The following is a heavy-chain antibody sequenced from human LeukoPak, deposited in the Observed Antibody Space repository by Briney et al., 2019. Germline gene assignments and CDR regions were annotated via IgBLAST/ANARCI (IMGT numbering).Heavy chain of an antibody. Sequence: PSETLSLTCTVSGGSISSYYWSWIRQPPGKGLEWIGYIYYSGSTYYNSSLKSRVTMSVDTSKNQFSLKLSSVTAADTAVYYCARLRITIFGVVDWGKYYFDYWGQGTLVTVSS. J-gene: IGHJ4*02. D-gene: IGHD3-3*01. CDR3: ARLRITIFGVVDWGKYYFDY. CDR1: GGSISSYY. CDR2: IYYSGST. V-gene: IGHV4-59*04.